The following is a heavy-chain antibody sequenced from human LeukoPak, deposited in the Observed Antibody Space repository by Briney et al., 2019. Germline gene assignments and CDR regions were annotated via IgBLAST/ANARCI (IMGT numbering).Heavy chain of an antibody. CDR2: ISWNSGSI. V-gene: IGHV3-9*01. CDR1: GFTFDDYA. Sequence: GGSLRLSCAASGFTFDDYAMHWVRQAPGKGLEWVSGISWNSGSIGYADSVKGRFTISRDNAKNSLYLRMNRLRAEDTALYYCAKERRDAFDIWGQGTMVTVSS. CDR3: AKERRDAFDI. J-gene: IGHJ3*02.